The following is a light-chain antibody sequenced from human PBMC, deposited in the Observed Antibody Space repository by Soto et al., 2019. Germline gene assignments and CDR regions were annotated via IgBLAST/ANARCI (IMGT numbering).Light chain of an antibody. CDR2: EVS. CDR1: SSDVGGYNY. CDR3: SSYAGSNIFVV. J-gene: IGLJ2*01. V-gene: IGLV2-8*01. Sequence: QSALTQPPSASGSPGQSVTISCTGTSSDVGGYNYVSWYQQHPGKAPKLMIYEVSKRPSGVSDRFSGSKSGNTASLTVSGLQAEDDADYYCSSYAGSNIFVVFGGGTKLTVL.